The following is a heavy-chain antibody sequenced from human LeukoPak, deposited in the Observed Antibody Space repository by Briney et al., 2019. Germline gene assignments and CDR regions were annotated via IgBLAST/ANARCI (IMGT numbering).Heavy chain of an antibody. CDR1: GFTFSRYW. D-gene: IGHD7-27*01. V-gene: IGHV3-74*01. J-gene: IGHJ4*02. CDR3: ARGPSSNWGDFDY. CDR2: INSDGSTT. Sequence: PGGSLRLSCAASGFTFSRYWMNWVRQAPGKGLVWVSRINSDGSTTRYADSVKGRFTISRDNAKNTLYLQMNSLRGEDTAVYYCARGPSSNWGDFDYWGQGTLVIASS.